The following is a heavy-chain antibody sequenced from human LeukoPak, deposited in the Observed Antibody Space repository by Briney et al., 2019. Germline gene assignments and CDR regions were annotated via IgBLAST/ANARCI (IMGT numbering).Heavy chain of an antibody. J-gene: IGHJ5*02. D-gene: IGHD3-10*01. CDR3: ARVGLYYYRSGPAGFDP. Sequence: GGSLRLSCAASGFTVSSNYMSWVRQAPGKGLEWGAFIRYDGSNKYYADSVKGRFTISRDNSKNTLYLQMNSLRSEDTAVYYCARVGLYYYRSGPAGFDPWGQGTLVTVSS. CDR2: IRYDGSNK. CDR1: GFTVSSNY. V-gene: IGHV3-30*02.